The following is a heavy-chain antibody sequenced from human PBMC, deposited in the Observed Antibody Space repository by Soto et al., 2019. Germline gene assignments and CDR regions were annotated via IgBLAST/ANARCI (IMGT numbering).Heavy chain of an antibody. D-gene: IGHD3-22*01. CDR3: ARELPNYYDSGGNWFDP. J-gene: IGHJ5*02. CDR1: GGSISSGDYY. V-gene: IGHV4-30-4*01. Sequence: SETLSLTCTVSGGSISSGDYYWSWIRQPPGKGLEWIGYIYYSGSTYYNPSLKSRVTISVDTSKNQFSLKLSSVTAADTAVYYCARELPNYYDSGGNWFDPWGQGTLVTVSS. CDR2: IYYSGST.